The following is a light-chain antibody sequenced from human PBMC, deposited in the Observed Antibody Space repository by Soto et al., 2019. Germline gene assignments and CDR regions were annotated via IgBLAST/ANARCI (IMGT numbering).Light chain of an antibody. CDR1: QGISKY. V-gene: IGKV1-27*01. CDR3: QKYNSAPWT. Sequence: DIPMTQSPSSLSASVGDRVTITCRASQGISKYLAWYQQKPGKVPKLLIYVASTLQSGVPSRFSGGGSGTEFTLTISSLQPEDVATYYCQKYNSAPWTFGQGTKVEIK. J-gene: IGKJ1*01. CDR2: VAS.